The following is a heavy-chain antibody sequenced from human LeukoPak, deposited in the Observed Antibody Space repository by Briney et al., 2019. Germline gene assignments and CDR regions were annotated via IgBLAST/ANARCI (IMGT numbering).Heavy chain of an antibody. CDR1: GYTFTSYG. J-gene: IGHJ4*02. CDR2: ISAYNGNT. CDR3: ARDSIVVVPAASPYYFDY. Sequence: VSCKASGYTFTSYGISWVRQAPGQGLEWMGWISAYNGNTNYAQKLQGRVTMTTDTSTSTAYMELRSLRSDDTAVYYCARDSIVVVPAASPYYFDYWGQGTLVTVSS. V-gene: IGHV1-18*01. D-gene: IGHD2-2*01.